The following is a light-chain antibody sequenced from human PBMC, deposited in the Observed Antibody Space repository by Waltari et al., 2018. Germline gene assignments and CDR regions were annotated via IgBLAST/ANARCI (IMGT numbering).Light chain of an antibody. V-gene: IGLV1-47*01. CDR2: RNN. CDR3: AAWDDSLSGRV. Sequence: QPVLTQPPSASGTPGQRVTISCSGSRSNFGSNYLSWYQPLPGTAPKLLIYRNNQRPSGVPDRFSGSKSGTSASLAISGLRSEDEADYYCAAWDDSLSGRVFGGGTKVTVL. J-gene: IGLJ3*02. CDR1: RSNFGSNY.